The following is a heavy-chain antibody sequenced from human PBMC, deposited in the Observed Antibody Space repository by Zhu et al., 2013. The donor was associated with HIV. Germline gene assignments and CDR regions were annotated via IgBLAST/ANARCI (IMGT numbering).Heavy chain of an antibody. CDR1: GGSISSGGYY. J-gene: IGHJ3*02. D-gene: IGHD2-15*01. Sequence: VQLQESGPGLVKPSQTLSLTCTVSGGSISSGGYYWSWIRQHPGKGLEWIGYIYYSGSTYYNPSLKSRVTISVDTSKNQFSLKLSSVTAADTAVYYCARGGFHGPADCSGGSCYLPNAFDIWGQGTMVTVSS. CDR3: ARGGFHGPADCSGGSCYLPNAFDI. V-gene: IGHV4-31*03. CDR2: IYYSGST.